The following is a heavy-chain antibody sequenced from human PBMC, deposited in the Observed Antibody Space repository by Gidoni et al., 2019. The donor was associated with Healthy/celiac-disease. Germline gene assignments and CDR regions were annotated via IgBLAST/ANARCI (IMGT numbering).Heavy chain of an antibody. CDR2: ISYDGSNK. V-gene: IGHV3-30*18. Sequence: QVQLVESGGSVVQPGRYLRLSCAASGFPLRSYGMHCVRQAPGKGLEWVAVISYDGSNKYYADAVKGRFTISRDNSKNTLYLQMNSLRAEDTAVYYCAKGGSSWYYYYGMDVWGQGTTVTVSS. D-gene: IGHD6-13*01. J-gene: IGHJ6*02. CDR3: AKGGSSWYYYYGMDV. CDR1: GFPLRSYG.